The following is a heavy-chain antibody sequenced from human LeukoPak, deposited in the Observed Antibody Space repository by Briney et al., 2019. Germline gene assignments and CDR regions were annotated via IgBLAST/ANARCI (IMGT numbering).Heavy chain of an antibody. V-gene: IGHV3-21*01. D-gene: IGHD6-19*01. CDR3: ARDRTGALAGFDY. J-gene: IGHJ4*02. Sequence: GGSLGLSCAASGFTFSSYSMNWVRQAPGKGLEWVSSISSSSSYIYYADSVKGRFTISRDNAKNSLYLQMNSLRAEDTAVYYCARDRTGALAGFDYWGQGTLVTVSS. CDR2: ISSSSSYI. CDR1: GFTFSSYS.